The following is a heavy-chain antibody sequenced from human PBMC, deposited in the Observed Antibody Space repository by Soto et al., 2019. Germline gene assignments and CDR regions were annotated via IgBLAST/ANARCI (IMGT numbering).Heavy chain of an antibody. CDR3: ARGDYDILTGYYF. V-gene: IGHV4-61*01. Sequence: QVQLQESGPGLVKPSETLSLTCTVSGGSVSSGSYYWSWIRQPPGKGLEWIGYIYYSGSTNYNPSLKSRVTISVDTSKIQFSLKLSSVTAADTAVYYCARGDYDILTGYYFWGQGTLVTVSS. D-gene: IGHD3-9*01. J-gene: IGHJ4*02. CDR1: GGSVSSGSYY. CDR2: IYYSGST.